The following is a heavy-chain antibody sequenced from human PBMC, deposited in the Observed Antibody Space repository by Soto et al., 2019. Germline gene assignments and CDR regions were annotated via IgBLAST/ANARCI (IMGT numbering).Heavy chain of an antibody. CDR3: GRAYSSGSPIDS. Sequence: QVQLQESGPGLVKPSGTLSLTCAVSGGSINSPNWWNWVRQPPGKGLEWIGEIHHSGSSNYNPSLKSRLTISVDKSKNELSLKLNSVTAADTAVYYCGRAYSSGSPIDSWGQGTLVTVSS. D-gene: IGHD6-19*01. V-gene: IGHV4-4*02. CDR2: IHHSGSS. J-gene: IGHJ4*02. CDR1: GGSINSPNW.